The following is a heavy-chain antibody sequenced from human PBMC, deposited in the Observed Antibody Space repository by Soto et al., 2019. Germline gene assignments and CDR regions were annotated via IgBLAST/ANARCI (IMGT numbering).Heavy chain of an antibody. D-gene: IGHD2-21*01. J-gene: IGHJ3*02. Sequence: EVQLVESGGNLVQPGGSLRLSCAASGFTFISYSMSWVRQAPGKGLEWVSYISNSGSIIHDADSVKGRFTISRDNAKNSLSLQMNSLRDEDTAVYYCVRVCASNSFDIWGQGTVVTVSS. CDR2: ISNSGSII. CDR3: VRVCASNSFDI. V-gene: IGHV3-48*02. CDR1: GFTFISYS.